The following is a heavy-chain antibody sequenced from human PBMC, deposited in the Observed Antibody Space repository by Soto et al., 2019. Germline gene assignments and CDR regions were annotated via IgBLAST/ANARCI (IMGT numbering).Heavy chain of an antibody. CDR3: AGQYSSSSVEF. CDR1: GFTFIEYY. D-gene: IGHD6-6*01. Sequence: GGSLRLSCAASGFTFIEYYMNWMRQAPGKGLEWVSYISSGAITIYYADSVKGRFTISRDNAKNSLYLQMNSLRAEDTAVYYCAGQYSSSSVEFWGQGTLVTVSS. J-gene: IGHJ4*02. CDR2: ISSGAITI. V-gene: IGHV3-11*01.